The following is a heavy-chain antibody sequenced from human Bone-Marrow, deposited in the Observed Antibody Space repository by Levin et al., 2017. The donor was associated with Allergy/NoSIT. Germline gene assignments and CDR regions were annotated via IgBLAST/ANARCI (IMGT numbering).Heavy chain of an antibody. V-gene: IGHV5-51*01. CDR3: ARIREATVTTTLDY. CDR1: GYSFTTYW. CDR2: IYPRDSDT. Sequence: MAGGSLRLSCKGSGYSFTTYWIAWVRQMPGKGLDWMGIIYPRDSDTRYSPSFQGQVTISADKSISTAYVQWSSLRASDAAIYYCARIREATVTTTLDYWGQGTLVTVSS. D-gene: IGHD4-17*01. J-gene: IGHJ4*02.